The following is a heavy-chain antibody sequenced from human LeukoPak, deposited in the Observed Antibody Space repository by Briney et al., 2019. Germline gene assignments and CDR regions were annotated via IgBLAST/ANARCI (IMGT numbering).Heavy chain of an antibody. CDR1: GFSLSSYA. J-gene: IGHJ4*02. D-gene: IGHD2-21*01. V-gene: IGHV3-23*01. CDR3: ARAPVTSCRGAYCYPFDY. CDR2: TSSSDAGT. Sequence: GGSLRLSCAASGFSLSSYAMSWVRQAPGKGLEWVSATSSSDAGTYYADSVRGRFTISRDNSKNTLYLQMNSLRVEDAAVYYCARAPVTSCRGAYCYPFDYWGQGTLVTVSS.